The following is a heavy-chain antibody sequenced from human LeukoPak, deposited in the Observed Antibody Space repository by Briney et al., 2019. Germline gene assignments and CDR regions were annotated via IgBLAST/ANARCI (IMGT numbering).Heavy chain of an antibody. CDR1: GFSISSSSFY. J-gene: IGHJ3*02. Sequence: SETLSLTCTVSGFSISSSSFYWGWIRQPPGKGLEWIGSIYYSGNTYYNSSLKSRVTISVDTSKNQFSLKLTSVTAADTAVYHCARGEWALLPGAFDIWGQGTVVTVSS. D-gene: IGHD1-26*01. V-gene: IGHV4-39*07. CDR3: ARGEWALLPGAFDI. CDR2: IYYSGNT.